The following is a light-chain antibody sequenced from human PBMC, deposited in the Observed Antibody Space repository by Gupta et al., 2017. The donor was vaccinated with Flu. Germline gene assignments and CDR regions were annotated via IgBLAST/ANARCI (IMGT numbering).Light chain of an antibody. CDR3: QHENSSSGT. Sequence: PSPLSSSFGYWLTCSCRARHSISRWLAWYQQKPGKAPKLLIYKASRVKSWVPSRFSCSGFGTEFPLTISSRQPEEFANYYCQHENSSSGTFGQGTXVEIK. V-gene: IGKV1-5*03. CDR1: HSISRW. CDR2: KAS. J-gene: IGKJ1*01.